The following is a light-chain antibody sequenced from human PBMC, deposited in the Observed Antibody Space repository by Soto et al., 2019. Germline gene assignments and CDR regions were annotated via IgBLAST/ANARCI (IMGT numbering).Light chain of an antibody. CDR2: EVS. CDR3: CSYAGSTTRVV. V-gene: IGLV2-14*01. Sequence: QSALTQPASVSGSPGQSIAISCTGTSSDVVTYKYVSWYQQHPGKAPKLMIYEVSIRPSGVSDRFSGSRSGNTAFLTISGLRPEDEAYYYCCSYAGSTTRVVFGGGTKLTVL. J-gene: IGLJ2*01. CDR1: SSDVVTYKY.